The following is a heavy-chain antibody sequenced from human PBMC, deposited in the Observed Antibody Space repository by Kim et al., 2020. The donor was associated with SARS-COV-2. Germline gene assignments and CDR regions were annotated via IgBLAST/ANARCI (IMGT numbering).Heavy chain of an antibody. J-gene: IGHJ4*02. CDR1: GFTFSSYG. V-gene: IGHV3-30*18. D-gene: IGHD6-19*01. Sequence: GGSLRLSCAASGFTFSSYGMHWVRQAPVKGLEWVAVISYDGSNKYYADSVKGRFTISRDNSKNTLYLQMNSLRAEDTAVYYCAKPFLAVAGSDYWGQGTL. CDR3: AKPFLAVAGSDY. CDR2: ISYDGSNK.